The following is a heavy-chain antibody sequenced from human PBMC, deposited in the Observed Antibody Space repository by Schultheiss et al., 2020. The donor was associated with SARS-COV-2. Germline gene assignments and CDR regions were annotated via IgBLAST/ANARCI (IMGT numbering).Heavy chain of an antibody. D-gene: IGHD4-23*01. CDR2: ISSSSSYI. CDR3: ARGDGGNTRPEGY. V-gene: IGHV3-21*01. CDR1: GFTFSSYS. J-gene: IGHJ4*02. Sequence: GGSLRLSCAASGFTFSSYSMNWVRQAPGKGLEWVSSISSSSSYIYYADSVKGRFTISRDNAKNTLYLQMNSLRAEDTAVYYCARGDGGNTRPEGYWGQGTLVTVSS.